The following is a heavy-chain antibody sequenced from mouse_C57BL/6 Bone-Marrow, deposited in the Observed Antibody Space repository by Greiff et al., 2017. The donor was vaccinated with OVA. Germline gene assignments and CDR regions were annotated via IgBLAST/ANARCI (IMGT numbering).Heavy chain of an antibody. D-gene: IGHD2-1*01. CDR2: IDPENGDT. CDR3: TSYGNFDY. J-gene: IGHJ2*01. CDR1: GFNIKDDY. Sequence: VQLKESGAELVRPGASVKLSCTASGFNIKDDYMHWVKQRPEQGLEWIGWIDPENGDTEYASKFQGKATITADTSSNTAYLQLSSLTSEDTGVYYCTSYGNFDYGGQGTTLTVSS. V-gene: IGHV14-4*01.